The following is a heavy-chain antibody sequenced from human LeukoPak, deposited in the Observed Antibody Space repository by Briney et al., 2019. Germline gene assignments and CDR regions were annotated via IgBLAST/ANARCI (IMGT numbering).Heavy chain of an antibody. CDR3: ARDLVSGSYGGWFDP. D-gene: IGHD1-26*01. Sequence: GGSLRLSCAASGFTFSNYAMHWVRQAPGKGLEWVAVISYDGTKRYYQDSVKGRFTISRDNSKNTLYLQVSSLRPEDTAVYYCARDLVSGSYGGWFDPRGQGTLVTVSS. CDR1: GFTFSNYA. J-gene: IGHJ5*02. V-gene: IGHV3-30*04. CDR2: ISYDGTKR.